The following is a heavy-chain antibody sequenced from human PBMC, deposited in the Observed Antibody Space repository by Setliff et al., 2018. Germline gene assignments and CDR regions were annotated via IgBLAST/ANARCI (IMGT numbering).Heavy chain of an antibody. CDR2: ISWNSGSI. J-gene: IGHJ3*02. D-gene: IGHD3-9*01. Sequence: GGSLRLSCAASGFTFDDYAMHWVRQAPGKGLEWVPGISWNSGSIGYADSVKGRFTISRDNAKNSLYLQMNSLRAEDTAVYYCARDSVLRYFDWLLYTPDAFDIWGQGTMVTVSS. V-gene: IGHV3-9*01. CDR1: GFTFDDYA. CDR3: ARDSVLRYFDWLLYTPDAFDI.